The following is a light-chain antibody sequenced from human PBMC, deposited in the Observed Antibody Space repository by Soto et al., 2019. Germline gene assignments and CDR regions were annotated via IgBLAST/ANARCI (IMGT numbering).Light chain of an antibody. CDR2: RNN. V-gene: IGLV1-47*01. Sequence: QAVVTQTPSASGTPGQRVTISCSGSSSNIGSNYVYWYQQLPGTAPKLLIHRNNQRPSGVPDRFSGSKSGTSASLAISGLRSEDEADYYCAAWDDSLSGRYVFGTGTQLTVL. CDR3: AAWDDSLSGRYV. J-gene: IGLJ1*01. CDR1: SSNIGSNY.